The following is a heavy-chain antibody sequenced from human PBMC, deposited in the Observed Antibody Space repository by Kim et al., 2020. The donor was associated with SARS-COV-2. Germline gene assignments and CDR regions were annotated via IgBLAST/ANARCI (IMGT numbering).Heavy chain of an antibody. D-gene: IGHD6-19*01. CDR3: AKASGWNPPYYYYGMDV. CDR2: ISGSGGST. J-gene: IGHJ6*02. CDR1: GFTFSSYA. V-gene: IGHV3-23*01. Sequence: GGSLRLSCAASGFTFSSYAMSWVRQAPGKGLEWVSAISGSGGSTYYADSVKGRFTISRDNSKNTLYLQMNSLRAEDTAVYYCAKASGWNPPYYYYGMDVWGQGTTVTVSS.